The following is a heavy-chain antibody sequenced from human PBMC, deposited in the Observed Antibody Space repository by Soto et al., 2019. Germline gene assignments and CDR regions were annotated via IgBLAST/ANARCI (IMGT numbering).Heavy chain of an antibody. J-gene: IGHJ6*02. CDR1: GFTFSSYG. Sequence: QVQLVESGGGVVQPGRSLRLSCAASGFTFSSYGMHWVRQAPGKGLEWVAVIWYDGSNKYYADSVKGRFTISRDNSKNTLYLQMNSLRAEDKGVYYCARGTIGITTSIGYGMDVWGQVTTVTDS. CDR2: IWYDGSNK. CDR3: ARGTIGITTSIGYGMDV. D-gene: IGHD3-22*01. V-gene: IGHV3-33*01.